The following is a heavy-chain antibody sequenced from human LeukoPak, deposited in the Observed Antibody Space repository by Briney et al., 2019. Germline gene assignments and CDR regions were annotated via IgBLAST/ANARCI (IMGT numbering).Heavy chain of an antibody. J-gene: IGHJ4*02. CDR2: ISSSGSTI. Sequence: GGSLRLSCAASGFTFSSYEMNWVRQAPGKGLEWVSYISSSGSTIYYAASVKGRFTISRDNAKNSLYLQMNSLRAEDTAVYYCARDRRYCSGGSCYPVLDYWGQGTLVTVSS. V-gene: IGHV3-48*03. CDR3: ARDRRYCSGGSCYPVLDY. CDR1: GFTFSSYE. D-gene: IGHD2-15*01.